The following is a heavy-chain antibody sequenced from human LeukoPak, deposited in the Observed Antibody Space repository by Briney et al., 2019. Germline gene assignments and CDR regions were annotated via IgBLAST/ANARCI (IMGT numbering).Heavy chain of an antibody. V-gene: IGHV3-30*04. CDR3: ARDRRDIVVVVAATYRYYGMDV. CDR1: GFTLSSYA. D-gene: IGHD2-15*01. J-gene: IGHJ6*04. Sequence: GRSLRLSCAASGFTLSSYAMHWVRQAPGKGLEWVAVISYDGSNKYYADSVKGRFTISRDNSKNTLYLQMNSLRAEDTAVYYCARDRRDIVVVVAATYRYYGMDVWGKGTTVTVSS. CDR2: ISYDGSNK.